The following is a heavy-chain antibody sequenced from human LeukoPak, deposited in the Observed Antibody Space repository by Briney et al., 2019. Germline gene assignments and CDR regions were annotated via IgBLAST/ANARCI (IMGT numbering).Heavy chain of an antibody. Sequence: ASVKDSCKASGYTFTSYYMHWVRQAPGQGLEWMGIINPSGGSTSYAQKFQGRVTMTRDTSTSTVYMELSSLRSEDTAVYYCAREKDVDTAMVDYYGMDVWGKGTTVTVSS. J-gene: IGHJ6*04. CDR1: GYTFTSYY. D-gene: IGHD5-18*01. CDR3: AREKDVDTAMVDYYGMDV. CDR2: INPSGGST. V-gene: IGHV1-46*01.